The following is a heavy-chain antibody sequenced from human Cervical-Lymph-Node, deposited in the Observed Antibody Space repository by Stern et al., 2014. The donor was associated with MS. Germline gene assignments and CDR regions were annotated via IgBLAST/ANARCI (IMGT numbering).Heavy chain of an antibody. J-gene: IGHJ4*02. Sequence: DQLVESGAEVTKPGSSVKVSCKASGGTFSKFPSSWVRQAPGQGLEWMGGIFPVFGTSKYAQECRGRVTITAAVTTSTVSMELSSLRSDDTAVYYCALSSETSDRWYSLGYDIWGQGTLVTVSS. CDR3: ALSSETSDRWYSLGYDI. D-gene: IGHD6-13*01. CDR1: GGTFSKFP. CDR2: IFPVFGTS. V-gene: IGHV1-69*01.